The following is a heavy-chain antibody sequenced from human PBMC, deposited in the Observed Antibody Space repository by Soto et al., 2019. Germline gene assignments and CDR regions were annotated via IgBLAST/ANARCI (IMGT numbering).Heavy chain of an antibody. CDR2: ISYDGSNK. J-gene: IGHJ4*02. D-gene: IGHD5-12*01. CDR1: GFTFSSYA. Sequence: GGSLRLSCAASGFTFSSYAMHWVRQAPGKGLEWVAVISYDGSNKYYADSVKGRFTISRDNSKNTLYLQMSSLRAEDTAVYYCARDRSGYDCLDYWGQGTLVTVSS. V-gene: IGHV3-30-3*01. CDR3: ARDRSGYDCLDY.